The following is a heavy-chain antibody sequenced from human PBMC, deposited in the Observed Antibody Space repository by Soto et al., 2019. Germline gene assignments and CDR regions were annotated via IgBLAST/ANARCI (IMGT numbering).Heavy chain of an antibody. D-gene: IGHD6-25*01. J-gene: IGHJ6*02. Sequence: QVQLQESGPRLVKPSQTLSLTCTVSNGSISNDKFFWAWVRQRPGKGLEWIGYIYHSGSTYYNPSLQSRLTISIDTSKSQFSLKLTSVTAADTAVYYCARDSTMTSARRGLDVWGQGTTVTVSS. CDR1: NGSISNDKFF. CDR2: IYHSGST. CDR3: ARDSTMTSARRGLDV. V-gene: IGHV4-31*03.